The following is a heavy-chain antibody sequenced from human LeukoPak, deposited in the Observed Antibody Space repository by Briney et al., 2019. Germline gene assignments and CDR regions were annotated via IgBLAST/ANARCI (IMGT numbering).Heavy chain of an antibody. CDR3: ARSDNQYSGSYESLSNY. CDR2: IYYSGST. CDR1: GGSISSGDYY. J-gene: IGHJ4*02. D-gene: IGHD1-26*01. V-gene: IGHV4-30-4*08. Sequence: SETLSLTCTVSGGSISSGDYYWSWIRQPPGKGLEWIGYIYYSGSTYYNPSLKSRVTISVDTSKNQFSLKLSSVTAADTAVYYCARSDNQYSGSYESLSNYWGQGTLVTVSS.